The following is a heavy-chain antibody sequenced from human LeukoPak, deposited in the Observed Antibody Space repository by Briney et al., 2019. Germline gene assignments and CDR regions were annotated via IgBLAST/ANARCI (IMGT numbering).Heavy chain of an antibody. J-gene: IGHJ3*02. CDR1: GYTFTSYD. V-gene: IGHV1-8*03. CDR3: ARGGWGSGSYYTSRAFDI. Sequence: SVKVSCKASGYTFTSYDINWVRQATGQGLEWMGWMNPNSGNTGYAQKFQGRVTITRNTSISTAYMELSSLRSEDTAVYYCARGGWGSGSYYTSRAFDIWGQGTMVTVSS. D-gene: IGHD3-10*01. CDR2: MNPNSGNT.